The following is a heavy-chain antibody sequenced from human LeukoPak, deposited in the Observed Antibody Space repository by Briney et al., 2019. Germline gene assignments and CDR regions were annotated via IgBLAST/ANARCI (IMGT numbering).Heavy chain of an antibody. V-gene: IGHV4-39*01. CDR1: GGAISNRSYF. J-gene: IGHJ5*02. CDR2: IYYSGST. CDR3: ARGIAVSVNWFDP. Sequence: SETLSLTCTVSGGAISNRSYFWGWIRQPPGKGLEWIGTIYYSGSTYYNPSLKSRVTISVDTSKNQFSLELSSVTAADTAVHYCARGIAVSVNWFDPWGQGTLVTVSS. D-gene: IGHD6-19*01.